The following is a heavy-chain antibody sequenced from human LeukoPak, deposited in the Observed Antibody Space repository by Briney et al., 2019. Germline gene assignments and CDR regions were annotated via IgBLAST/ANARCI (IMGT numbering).Heavy chain of an antibody. CDR3: ATITISYYFYYMDV. J-gene: IGHJ6*03. CDR2: IYYSGST. V-gene: IGHV4-59*08. CDR1: GGSISSYY. D-gene: IGHD3-9*01. Sequence: PSETLSLTCTVSGGSISSYYWSWIRQPPGKGLEWIGYIYYSGSTNYNPSLKSRVTISVDTSKNQFSLKLSSVTAADTAVYYCATITISYYFYYMDVWGKGTTVTVSS.